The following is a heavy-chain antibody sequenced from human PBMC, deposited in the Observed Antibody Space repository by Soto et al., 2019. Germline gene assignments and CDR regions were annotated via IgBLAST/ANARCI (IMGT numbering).Heavy chain of an antibody. CDR3: ASTMDV. J-gene: IGHJ6*02. Sequence: QVQLVESGGGVVQPGRSLRFSCAASGVTFNSYAMHWVRQAPGKGLEWVAVISYDGSNKYYADSVKGRFTISRDNSKNTLYLQMNSLRAEDTAVYYCASTMDVWGQGTTVTVSS. CDR1: GVTFNSYA. CDR2: ISYDGSNK. V-gene: IGHV3-30-3*01.